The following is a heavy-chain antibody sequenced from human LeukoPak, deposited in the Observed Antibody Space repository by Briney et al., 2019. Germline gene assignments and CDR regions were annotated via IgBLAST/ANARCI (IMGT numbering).Heavy chain of an antibody. J-gene: IGHJ4*02. Sequence: LXXXXXXSGXXIXSSSYYWGWIRQPPGKGLEWIGSIYYSGSTYYNPSLKSRVTISVDTSKNQFSLKLSSVTAADMAVYYCARQRSWMTAAGTSWFDYWGQGTLVTVSS. D-gene: IGHD6-13*01. V-gene: IGHV4-39*01. CDR2: IYYSGST. CDR3: ARQRSWMTAAGTSWFDY. CDR1: GXXIXSSSYY.